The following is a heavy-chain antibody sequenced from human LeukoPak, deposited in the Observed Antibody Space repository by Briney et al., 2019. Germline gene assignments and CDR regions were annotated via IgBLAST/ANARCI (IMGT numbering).Heavy chain of an antibody. CDR1: GFTVSSNY. CDR2: IYSGGTT. D-gene: IGHD6-13*01. CDR3: ARGGYSSSWYHFDY. Sequence: GGSLRLSCAASGFTVSSNYMSWVRQAPGKGLEWVSVIYSGGTTNYADSVKGRFTISRDHSKNTLFLQMNSLRAEDTAVYYCARGGYSSSWYHFDYWGQGTLVTVSS. J-gene: IGHJ4*02. V-gene: IGHV3-53*01.